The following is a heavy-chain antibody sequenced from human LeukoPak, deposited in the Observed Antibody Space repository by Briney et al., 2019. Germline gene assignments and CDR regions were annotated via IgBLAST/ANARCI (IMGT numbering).Heavy chain of an antibody. V-gene: IGHV3-30*18. CDR3: AKGGWLLEPYIDY. Sequence: QPGRSLRLSCAASGFTFSSYGMHWVRQAPGKGLEWVAVISYDGSNKYYADSVKGRFTISRDNSKNTLYLQMNSLRAEDTVVYYCAKGGWLLEPYIDYWGQGTLVTVSS. CDR1: GFTFSSYG. D-gene: IGHD3-9*01. J-gene: IGHJ4*02. CDR2: ISYDGSNK.